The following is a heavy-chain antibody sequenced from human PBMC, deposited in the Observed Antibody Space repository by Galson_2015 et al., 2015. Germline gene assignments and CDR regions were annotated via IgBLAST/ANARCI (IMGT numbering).Heavy chain of an antibody. CDR3: ARGVNGDQGY. V-gene: IGHV3-74*03. D-gene: IGHD4-17*01. J-gene: IGHJ4*02. CDR2: INSDGNII. Sequence: SLRLSCAASGFTFSSYWMHWVRQAPGTGLAWVSRINSDGNIITYADSVKGRFTISRDNAKNTLYLQRNSLRAEDTAVYYCARGVNGDQGYWGQGTLVTVSS. CDR1: GFTFSSYW.